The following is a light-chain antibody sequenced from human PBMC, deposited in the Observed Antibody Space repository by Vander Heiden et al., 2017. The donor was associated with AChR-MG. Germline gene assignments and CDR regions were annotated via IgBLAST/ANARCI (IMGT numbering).Light chain of an antibody. CDR2: AAS. V-gene: IGKV1-39*01. CDR3: QQNYSHHL. Sequence: DIQITQSPSSLSASLGDRVTITCQASQSINTYLNWYQQKPGKAPKLLIYAASSLQSGVPSRFSGSGSETGFTLTISSLQPEDFATYYCQQNYSHHLFGGGTKVEIK. CDR1: QSINTY. J-gene: IGKJ4*01.